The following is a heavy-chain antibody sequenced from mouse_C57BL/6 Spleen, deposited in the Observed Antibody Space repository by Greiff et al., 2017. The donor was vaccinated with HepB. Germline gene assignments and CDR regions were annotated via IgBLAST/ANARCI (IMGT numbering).Heavy chain of an antibody. CDR2: ISDGGSYT. CDR3: AREDYYFDY. CDR1: GFTFSSYA. J-gene: IGHJ2*01. Sequence: EVQWVESGGGLVKPGGSLKLSCAASGFTFSSYAMSWVRQTPEKRLEWVATISDGGSYTYYPDNVKGRFTISRDNAKNNLYLQMSHLKSEDTAMYYCAREDYYFDYWGQGTTLTVSS. V-gene: IGHV5-4*01.